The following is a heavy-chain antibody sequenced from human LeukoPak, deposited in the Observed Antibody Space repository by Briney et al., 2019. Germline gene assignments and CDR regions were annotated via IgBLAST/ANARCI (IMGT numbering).Heavy chain of an antibody. CDR1: GFPFSSYW. CDR2: ISQDGSNQ. Sequence: PGGSLRLSCVASGFPFSSYWMTWVRQAPGKGLEWVAVISQDGSNQYYADSVKGRFTISRDNSKDILYLQMNSLRLEDTAVYFCARGGHHCSGVSCSFDWGQGTLVTVSS. D-gene: IGHD2-15*01. J-gene: IGHJ4*02. CDR3: ARGGHHCSGVSCSFD. V-gene: IGHV3-30-3*01.